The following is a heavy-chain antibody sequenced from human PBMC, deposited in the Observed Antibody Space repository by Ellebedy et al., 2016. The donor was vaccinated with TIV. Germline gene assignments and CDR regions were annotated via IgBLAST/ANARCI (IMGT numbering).Heavy chain of an antibody. J-gene: IGHJ6*02. CDR3: AREGASSGPRWGMDV. CDR1: GGSISSYY. CDR2: IYTSGST. Sequence: MPSETLSLTCTVSGGSISSYYWSWIRQPAGKGLAWIGRIYTSGSTNYNPSLKSRVTMSVDTSKNQFSLKLSPVTAADTAVYYCAREGASSGPRWGMDVWGQGTTVTVSS. V-gene: IGHV4-4*07. D-gene: IGHD6-19*01.